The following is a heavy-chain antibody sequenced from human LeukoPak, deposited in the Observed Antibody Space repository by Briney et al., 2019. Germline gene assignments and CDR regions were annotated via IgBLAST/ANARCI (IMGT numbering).Heavy chain of an antibody. CDR2: IFYSGST. V-gene: IGHV4-39*07. D-gene: IGHD5-12*01. CDR3: ARDRGGYDPADY. CDR1: GDSISSSSYY. Sequence: SETLSLTCTVSGDSISSSSYYWGWIRQPPGKGLEWIGTIFYSGSTYYNPSLKSRVTISVDTSKNQFSLKLSSVTAADTAVYYCARDRGGYDPADYWGQGTLVTVSS. J-gene: IGHJ4*02.